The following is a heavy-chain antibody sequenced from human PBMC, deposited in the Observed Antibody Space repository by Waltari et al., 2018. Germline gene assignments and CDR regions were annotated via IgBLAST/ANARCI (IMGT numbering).Heavy chain of an antibody. CDR3: ARFMVEATIPYGMDV. J-gene: IGHJ6*02. V-gene: IGHV3-11*04. Sequence: QVQLEESGGGLVKPGGSLSLSCPASGFPLRVFYPSWIRQARGKGLEWVSYISAGGGTIHHAGSVQGRFTISRDNAKESLHLQMDSLRAEDTAVYYCARFMVEATIPYGMDVWGQGTTVTVSS. CDR1: GFPLRVFY. D-gene: IGHD2-15*01. CDR2: ISAGGGTI.